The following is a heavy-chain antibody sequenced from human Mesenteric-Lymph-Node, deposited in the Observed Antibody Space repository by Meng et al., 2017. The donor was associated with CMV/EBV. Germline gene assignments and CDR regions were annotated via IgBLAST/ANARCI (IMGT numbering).Heavy chain of an antibody. V-gene: IGHV1-18*01. D-gene: IGHD1-26*01. CDR1: GYTFTSYG. CDR2: ISAYNGNT. Sequence: ASVKVSCKASGYTFTSYGISWVRQAPGQGLEWMGWISAYNGNTNYAQKLQGRVTMTTDTSTSTAYMELRSLRSDDTAVYYCARDGWELLPIWSVVDYWGQGTLVTVSS. CDR3: ARDGWELLPIWSVVDY. J-gene: IGHJ4*02.